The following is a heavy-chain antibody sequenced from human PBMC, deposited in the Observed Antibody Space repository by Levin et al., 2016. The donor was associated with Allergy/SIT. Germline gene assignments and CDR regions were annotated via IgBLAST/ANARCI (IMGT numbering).Heavy chain of an antibody. CDR1: GFSLSTSGVG. CDR3: AHTTGGYCSSTSCYTWDY. Sequence: SGPTLVKPTQTLTLTCTFSGFSLSTSGVGVGWIRQPPGKALEWLALIYWDDDKRYSPSLKSRLTITKDTSKNQVVLTMTNMDPVDTATYYCAHTTGGYCSSTSCYTWDYWGQGTLVTVSS. J-gene: IGHJ4*02. D-gene: IGHD2-2*02. V-gene: IGHV2-5*02. CDR2: IYWDDDK.